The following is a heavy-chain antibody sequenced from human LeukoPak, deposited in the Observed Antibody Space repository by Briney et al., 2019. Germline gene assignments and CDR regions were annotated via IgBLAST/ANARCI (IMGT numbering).Heavy chain of an antibody. V-gene: IGHV1-18*01. J-gene: IGHJ4*02. CDR2: ISAYNGNT. CDR3: ARDNGYSGFTMGGFDY. CDR1: GYTFTSYG. Sequence: ASVKVSCKASGYTFTSYGISWVRQAPGQGLEWMGWISAYNGNTNYAQKLQGRVTMTTDTSTSTAYMELRSLRSDDTAVYYCARDNGYSGFTMGGFDYWGQGTLVTVSS. D-gene: IGHD5-12*01.